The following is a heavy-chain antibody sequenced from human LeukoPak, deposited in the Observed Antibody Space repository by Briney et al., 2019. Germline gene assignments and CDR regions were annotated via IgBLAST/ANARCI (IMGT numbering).Heavy chain of an antibody. J-gene: IGHJ5*02. CDR1: GFTFSDYY. Sequence: AGGSLRLSCAASGFTFSDYYMSWIRQAPGKGLEWVSYISSSGGTINYADSVKGRFTISRDNAKNSLYLQMNSLRAEDTALYYCARIPRGGDYVWLDPWGQGTLVTVSS. D-gene: IGHD4-17*01. V-gene: IGHV3-11*01. CDR3: ARIPRGGDYVWLDP. CDR2: ISSSGGTI.